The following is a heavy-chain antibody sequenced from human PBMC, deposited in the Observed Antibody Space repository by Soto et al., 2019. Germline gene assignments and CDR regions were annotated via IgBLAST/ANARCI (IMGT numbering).Heavy chain of an antibody. CDR2: IIPNIGNA. CDR1: RFAFTSKA. D-gene: IGHD5-18*01. V-gene: IGHV1-69*13. J-gene: IGHJ6*02. Sequence: TSAEASWKAPRFAFTSKAISWVRHATGQGLEWMGGIIPNIGNASYAQKFQGRVTITADESTSTAYMELSSLRSEDTAVYYCARSSYGWDRLYYYGMDVWGQGTTVTVYS. CDR3: ARSSYGWDRLYYYGMDV.